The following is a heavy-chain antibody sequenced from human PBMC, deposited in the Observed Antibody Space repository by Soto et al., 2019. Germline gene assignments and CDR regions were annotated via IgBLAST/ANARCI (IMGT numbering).Heavy chain of an antibody. D-gene: IGHD2-15*01. CDR3: ARDPAQDIVVEVAANSRWDNPFDY. V-gene: IGHV3-21*01. CDR1: GFTFSSHT. J-gene: IGHJ4*02. CDR2: ISSGSTYI. Sequence: GGSLRLSCATSGFTFSSHTMNWVRQAPGKGLEWVSSISSGSTYIYYADSVKGRFTISRDNAKNSLYLQMNSLRAEDTALYYCARDPAQDIVVEVAANSRWDNPFDYWGQGTLVTVSS.